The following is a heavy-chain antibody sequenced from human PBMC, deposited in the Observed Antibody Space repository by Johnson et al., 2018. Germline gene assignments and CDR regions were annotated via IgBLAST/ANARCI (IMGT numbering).Heavy chain of an antibody. V-gene: IGHV3-9*01. CDR2: ISWNSGSI. CDR3: VGNMDV. Sequence: VQLQESGGGLVQPGRSLRLSCAASGFTFDDYAMHWVRQAPGKGLEWVSGISWNSGSIGYADSVKGRFTIPRDNAKNSLYLQMNSLRAEDTAVYYCVGNMDVWGQGTTVTVSS. J-gene: IGHJ6*02. CDR1: GFTFDDYA.